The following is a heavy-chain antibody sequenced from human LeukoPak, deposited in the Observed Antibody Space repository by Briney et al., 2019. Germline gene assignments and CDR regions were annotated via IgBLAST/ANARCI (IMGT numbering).Heavy chain of an antibody. CDR3: AKDSTPGALYYYGMDV. CDR2: ISGSGGST. J-gene: IGHJ6*02. V-gene: IGHV3-23*01. Sequence: GGSLRLSCAASGFTFSSYAMSWVRQAPGKGLEWVSAISGSGGSTYYADSVKGRFTISRDNSKNTLYLQMNSLRAEDTAVYYCAKDSTPGALYYYGMDVWGQGTTVTVSS. CDR1: GFTFSSYA. D-gene: IGHD2-15*01.